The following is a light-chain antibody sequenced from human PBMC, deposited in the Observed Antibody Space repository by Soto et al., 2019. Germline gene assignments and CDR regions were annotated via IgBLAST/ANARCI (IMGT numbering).Light chain of an antibody. Sequence: VLTQSPATLSLSPGESATLSCRASESVSRYLAWYQQRSGQAPRLLMYDVSKRATGIPARFSGSGSGTDFTLTISSLEPEDSAVYYCHQRSNWWTFGQGTKVDI. J-gene: IGKJ1*01. CDR1: ESVSRY. CDR3: HQRSNWWT. CDR2: DVS. V-gene: IGKV3-11*01.